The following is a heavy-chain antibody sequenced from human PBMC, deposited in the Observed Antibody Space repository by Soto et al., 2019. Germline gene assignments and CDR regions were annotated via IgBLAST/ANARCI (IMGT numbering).Heavy chain of an antibody. Sequence: EVQLVESGGGLMKPGGSLRLSCAASGFTFSNAWMNWVRQAPGKGLEWVGRIKSKADGETTDYAAPVKGRFSISRDDSESTLYLEMISLRSEDTAVYYCTTLPRFDISGYHYPTRDYWGHGTLVTVSS. CDR1: GFTFSNAW. CDR3: TTLPRFDISGYHYPTRDY. D-gene: IGHD3-22*01. CDR2: IKSKADGETT. V-gene: IGHV3-15*07. J-gene: IGHJ4*01.